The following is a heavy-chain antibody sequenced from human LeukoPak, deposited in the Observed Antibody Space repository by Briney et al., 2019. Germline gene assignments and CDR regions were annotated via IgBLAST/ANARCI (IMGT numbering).Heavy chain of an antibody. J-gene: IGHJ4*02. Sequence: PSETLSLTCTVSGGSISSYYWSWIRQPPGKGLEWIGYIYYSGSTNYNPSLKSRVTISVDTSKNQLSLKLSSMTAADTAVYYCARKQGGELGIDYWGQGTLVTVSS. CDR1: GGSISSYY. CDR2: IYYSGST. V-gene: IGHV4-59*01. CDR3: ARKQGGELGIDY. D-gene: IGHD7-27*01.